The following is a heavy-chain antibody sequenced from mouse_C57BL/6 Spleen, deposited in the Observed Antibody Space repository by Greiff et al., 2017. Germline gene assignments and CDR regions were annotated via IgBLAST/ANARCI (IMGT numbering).Heavy chain of an antibody. Sequence: VQLVESDAELVKPGASVKISCKVSGYTFTDHTIHWMKQRPEQGLEWIGYIYPRDGSTKYNEKFKGKDTLTADKSSSTAYMQLNSLTSEDSAVYFCARGGVVYYDYDGYVFDYWGQGTTLTVSS. CDR2: IYPRDGST. CDR1: GYTFTDHT. V-gene: IGHV1-78*01. D-gene: IGHD2-4*01. J-gene: IGHJ2*01. CDR3: ARGGVVYYDYDGYVFDY.